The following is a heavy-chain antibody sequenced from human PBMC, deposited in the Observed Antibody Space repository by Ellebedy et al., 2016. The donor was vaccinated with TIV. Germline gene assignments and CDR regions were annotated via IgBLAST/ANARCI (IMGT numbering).Heavy chain of an antibody. CDR2: INPSGGST. D-gene: IGHD3-10*01. V-gene: IGHV1-46*01. CDR1: GYTFTRYY. CDR3: ARAPGGSESLYYFDY. J-gene: IGHJ4*02. Sequence: ASVKVSXKASGYTFTRYYMHWVRQAPGQGLEWMGIINPSGGSTNYAQKFQGRVTMTRDTSTSTVYMELSSLRSEDTAVYYCARAPGGSESLYYFDYWGQGTLVTVSS.